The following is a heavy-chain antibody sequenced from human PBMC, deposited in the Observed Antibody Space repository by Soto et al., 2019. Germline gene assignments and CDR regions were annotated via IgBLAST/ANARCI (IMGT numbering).Heavy chain of an antibody. Sequence: GASVKVSCKASGDTFSSYDVNWVRQATGQGLEWMGGMNPKSGNTGYAQKFQGRVTMTRDHSTSTAYMELSSLRSEDTAVYYCARGGGLRFLEWPLGYYYYYMDVWGKGTTVTVSS. CDR2: MNPKSGNT. J-gene: IGHJ6*03. CDR3: ARGGGLRFLEWPLGYYYYYMDV. CDR1: GDTFSSYD. D-gene: IGHD3-3*01. V-gene: IGHV1-8*02.